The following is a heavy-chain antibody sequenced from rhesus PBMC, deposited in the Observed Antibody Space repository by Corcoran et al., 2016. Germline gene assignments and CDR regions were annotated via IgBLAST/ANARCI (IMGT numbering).Heavy chain of an antibody. V-gene: IGHV4S11*01. CDR1: GGSISSSYYY. Sequence: QVQLQESGPGLVKPSETLSLTCAVSGGSISSSYYYWSWIRQPPGQGLGWIGYIYGSGSSTHSNPSLKSRVTLSVDTSKNQLSLKLSSVAAADAAVYYCARFTVGLEFWGQGALVTVSS. CDR2: IYGSGSST. CDR3: ARFTVGLEF. J-gene: IGHJ1*01. D-gene: IGHD4-23*01.